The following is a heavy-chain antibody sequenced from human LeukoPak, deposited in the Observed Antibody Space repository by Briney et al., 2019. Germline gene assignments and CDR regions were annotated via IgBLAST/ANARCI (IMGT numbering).Heavy chain of an antibody. J-gene: IGHJ3*02. V-gene: IGHV1-69*05. CDR2: IIPIFGTG. CDR3: ARGRQLGGVAFGI. Sequence: SVKVSCKASGGTFRSYAIRGLRQAPGQGLKWMGGIIPIFGTGNYAQKFQGRVTITTDESTSTAYMELSSLRAEDTAVYYCARGRQLGGVAFGIWRQGTMVTVSS. D-gene: IGHD6-6*01. CDR1: GGTFRSYA.